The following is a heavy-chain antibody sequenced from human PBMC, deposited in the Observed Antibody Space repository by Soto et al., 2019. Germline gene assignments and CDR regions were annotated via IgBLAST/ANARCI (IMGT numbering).Heavy chain of an antibody. J-gene: IGHJ6*02. Sequence: QVQLVESGGGVVQPGRSLRLSCAASGFTFSSYAMHWVRQAPGKGLEWVAVISYDGSNKYYADSVKGRFTISRDNSKNTLYLQMNSLRADDTAVYYCARDAQSPGYYYGMDVWGRGSTVTVSS. V-gene: IGHV3-30-3*01. D-gene: IGHD4-4*01. CDR3: ARDAQSPGYYYGMDV. CDR2: ISYDGSNK. CDR1: GFTFSSYA.